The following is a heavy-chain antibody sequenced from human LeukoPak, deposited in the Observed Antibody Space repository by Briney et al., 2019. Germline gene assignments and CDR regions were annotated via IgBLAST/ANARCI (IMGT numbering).Heavy chain of an antibody. CDR2: IWYDGSNK. CDR1: GFTFSSYG. D-gene: IGHD3-22*01. J-gene: IGHJ4*02. CDR3: ATNYYDSSGYYYGIDY. Sequence: GGSLRLSCAASGFTFSSYGMHWVRQAPGKGLEWVAVIWYDGSNKYYADSVKGRFTISRDNSKNTLYLQMNSLRAEDTAVYYCATNYYDSSGYYYGIDYWGQGTLVTVSS. V-gene: IGHV3-33*01.